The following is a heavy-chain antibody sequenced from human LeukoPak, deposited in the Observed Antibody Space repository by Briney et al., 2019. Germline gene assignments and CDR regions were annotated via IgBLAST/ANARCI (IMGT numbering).Heavy chain of an antibody. CDR1: GFSFSHYW. Sequence: PGGSLKLSCAASGFSFSHYWMSWVRQAPGKGLQWEANIHQDGTDEYYVDSVKGRFTISRDNAKNSLYLQMNSLRVEDTAFYYCARSLSGYAYYFDCWGQGTLVTVSS. D-gene: IGHD3-3*01. V-gene: IGHV3-7*01. J-gene: IGHJ4*02. CDR2: IHQDGTDE. CDR3: ARSLSGYAYYFDC.